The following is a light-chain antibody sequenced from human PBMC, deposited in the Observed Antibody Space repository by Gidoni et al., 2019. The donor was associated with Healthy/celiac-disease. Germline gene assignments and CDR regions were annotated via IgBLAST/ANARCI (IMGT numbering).Light chain of an antibody. CDR1: SSDVGGYNY. CDR3: SSYTSSSTLGYV. J-gene: IGLJ1*01. V-gene: IGLV2-14*01. Sequence: QSALTQPASVSGSPGQSITISCTGTSSDVGGYNYVSWYQQNPGKAPKLMIYDVSNRPSGVSNRFSGSKSGNTASLTISGLQAEDEADYYCSSYTSSSTLGYVFGTGTKVTVL. CDR2: DVS.